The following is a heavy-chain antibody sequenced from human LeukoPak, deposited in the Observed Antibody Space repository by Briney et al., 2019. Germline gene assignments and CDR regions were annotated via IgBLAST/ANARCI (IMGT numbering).Heavy chain of an antibody. CDR1: GGSISSGDYY. CDR2: IYYSGST. J-gene: IGHJ4*02. D-gene: IGHD3-10*01. CDR3: ARDAGDYYADSFDY. Sequence: SETLSLTCTVSGGSISSGDYYWSWIRQPPGKGLEWIGYIYYSGSTYYNPSLKSRVTISVDTSKNQFSLKLSSVTAADTAVYYCARDAGDYYADSFDYWGQETLVTVSS. V-gene: IGHV4-30-4*01.